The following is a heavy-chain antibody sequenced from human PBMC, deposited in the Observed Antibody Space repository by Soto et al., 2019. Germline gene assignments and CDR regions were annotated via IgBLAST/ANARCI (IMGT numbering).Heavy chain of an antibody. CDR2: ISGSGGNT. V-gene: IGHV3-23*01. D-gene: IGHD6-13*01. CDR1: GFTFSNHA. CDR3: AKDRYNNIWYEGDYFDF. Sequence: EVQLLESGGGLAQPGGSLRLSCAAAGFTFSNHAMSWVRQAPGQGLEWVSSISGSGGNTYYAHSVKGRFTISRDNSQNTLFLQVDSLRAEDTAIYYCAKDRYNNIWYEGDYFDFWGQGTLVTVSS. J-gene: IGHJ4*02.